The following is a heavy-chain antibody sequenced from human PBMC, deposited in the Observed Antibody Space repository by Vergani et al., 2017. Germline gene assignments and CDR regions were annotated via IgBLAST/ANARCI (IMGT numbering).Heavy chain of an antibody. J-gene: IGHJ6*03. D-gene: IGHD4/OR15-4a*01. CDR3: AGAAAMVTPPYFYYCMDV. V-gene: IGHV3-30*04. CDR1: GFTFGNYG. Sequence: QAQLVESGGGVVHPGRSLTLSCVASGFTFGNYGMHWVRQAPGKGLEWVAVISYLGNEKYYADSVKGRFSISRDTSTKTLFLQMTNVRPDDTAVYFCAGAAAMVTPPYFYYCMDVWGKGTAVTVSS. CDR2: ISYLGNEK.